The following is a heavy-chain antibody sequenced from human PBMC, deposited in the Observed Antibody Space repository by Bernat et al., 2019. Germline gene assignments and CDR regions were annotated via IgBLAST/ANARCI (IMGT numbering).Heavy chain of an antibody. D-gene: IGHD3-22*01. CDR2: ISAGGSST. Sequence: EVQLLESGGGFVQPGGSLRLSCTASGFTFSSYAMSWVRQAPGKGLEWFSIISAGGSSTFYSDSVKGRFTISRDNSKNTLYLQMNSLRAGDTAVYYCTKNQGTSSGSSDYWGQGSLVTVSS. J-gene: IGHJ4*02. V-gene: IGHV3-23*01. CDR1: GFTFSSYA. CDR3: TKNQGTSSGSSDY.